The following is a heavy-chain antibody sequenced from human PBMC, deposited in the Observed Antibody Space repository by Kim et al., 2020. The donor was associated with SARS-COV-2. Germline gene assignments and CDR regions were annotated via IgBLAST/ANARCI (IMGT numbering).Heavy chain of an antibody. D-gene: IGHD2-15*01. CDR2: MSGSGGST. CDR1: GFTFSSYA. V-gene: IGHV3-23*01. Sequence: WGSLRLSCAASGFTFSSYAMSWVRQAPGPGLEWVSAMSGSGGSTYYADPVKSRFTISRDNSKNTLYLQMNSLRTEDTAVYYCAKDSRGSRYFDYLGHGT. CDR3: AKDSRGSRYFDY. J-gene: IGHJ4*01.